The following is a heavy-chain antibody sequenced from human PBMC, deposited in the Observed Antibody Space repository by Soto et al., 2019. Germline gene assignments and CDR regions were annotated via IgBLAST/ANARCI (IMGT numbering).Heavy chain of an antibody. CDR2: IYYTGIT. CDR1: GGSINPYY. J-gene: IGHJ5*02. D-gene: IGHD5-12*01. V-gene: IGHV4-59*12. CDR3: ARDRRLRASFSWFDL. Sequence: SNTMSLTWSVSGGSINPYYWSWIRQYPGTGLEWLGYIYYTGITNYNPSLKSRVTISLDMSKNHFSLRLSSVTAADTAVYYCARDRRLRASFSWFDLWGQGTLVTVSS.